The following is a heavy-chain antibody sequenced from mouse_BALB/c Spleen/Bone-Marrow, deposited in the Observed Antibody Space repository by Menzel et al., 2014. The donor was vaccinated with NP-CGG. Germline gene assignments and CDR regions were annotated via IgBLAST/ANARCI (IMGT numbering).Heavy chain of an antibody. CDR3: ARDAMDY. CDR1: GYSFXGYY. V-gene: IGHV1-26*01. CDR2: VNPNNGGT. Sequence: EVKLVESGPDLVKPGASLKISCKASGYSFXGYYMYWLKQSHGKSLEWIGRVNPNNGGTTYNQKFKDKAILTVDKSSTIAYMELRGLTSEDSAVYYCARDAMDYWGQGTSVTVSS. J-gene: IGHJ4*01.